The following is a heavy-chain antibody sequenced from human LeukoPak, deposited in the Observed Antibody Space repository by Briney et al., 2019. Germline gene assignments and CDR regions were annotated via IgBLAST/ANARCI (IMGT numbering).Heavy chain of an antibody. D-gene: IGHD4-11*01. CDR3: AREGLPNLSDAFDI. CDR2: INPNSGGT. V-gene: IGHV1-2*04. Sequence: ASVKVSCKASGYTFTGYYMHWVRQAPGQGLEWMGWINPNSGGTNYAQKFQGWVTMTRDTSISTAYMELRSLRSDDTAVYYCAREGLPNLSDAFDIXGXGTMVTVSS. CDR1: GYTFTGYY. J-gene: IGHJ3*02.